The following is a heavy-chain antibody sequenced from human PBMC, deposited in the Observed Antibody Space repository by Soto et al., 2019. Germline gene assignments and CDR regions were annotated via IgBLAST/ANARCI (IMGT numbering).Heavy chain of an antibody. J-gene: IGHJ4*02. CDR2: ISGSGGST. Sequence: EVQLLESGGGLVQPGGSLRLSCAASGFTFSSYAMSWVRQAPGKGLEWVSAISGSGGSTYYADSVKGRFTISRDNSKNTLYLQMNSLRAEATAVYYCAKGTAYFSALSRFDSWGQGTLVTVSS. CDR1: GFTFSSYA. V-gene: IGHV3-23*01. CDR3: AKGTAYFSALSRFDS. D-gene: IGHD3-9*01.